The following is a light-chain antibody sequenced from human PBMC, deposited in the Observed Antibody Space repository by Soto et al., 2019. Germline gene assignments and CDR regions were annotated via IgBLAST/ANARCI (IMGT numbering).Light chain of an antibody. CDR2: GAS. CDR1: QSVSSSY. Sequence: ELVLTQSPGTLSLSPGERATLSCRASQSVSSSYLAWYQQKPGQAPRLLIYGASSRATGIPDRFSGSGSGTAFTLTISRLEPEDFAVYYCQQYGSSSITFGQGTRLEMK. V-gene: IGKV3-20*01. J-gene: IGKJ5*01. CDR3: QQYGSSSIT.